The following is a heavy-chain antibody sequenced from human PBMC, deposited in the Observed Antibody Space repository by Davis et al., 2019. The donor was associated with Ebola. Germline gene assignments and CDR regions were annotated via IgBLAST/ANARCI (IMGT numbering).Heavy chain of an antibody. J-gene: IGHJ4*02. Sequence: GESLKISCAASGFTFSGSAMHWVRQAPGKGLEWVASIGGSGVSTYYADSVKGRFSISRDNARNTLYLQMNSLRAEDTAIYYCAKDSRGYYQPIDCWGQGTLVTVSS. CDR3: AKDSRGYYQPIDC. D-gene: IGHD3-3*01. V-gene: IGHV3-23*01. CDR2: IGGSGVST. CDR1: GFTFSGSA.